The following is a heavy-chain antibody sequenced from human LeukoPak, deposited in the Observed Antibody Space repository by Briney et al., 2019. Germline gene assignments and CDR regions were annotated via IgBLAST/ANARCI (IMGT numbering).Heavy chain of an antibody. CDR3: AREHYGSGSYYRRSFDY. J-gene: IGHJ4*02. V-gene: IGHV4-34*01. CDR1: GGSFSGYY. CDR2: INHSGST. Sequence: SETLSLTCAVYGGSFSGYYWSWIRQPLGKGLEWIGEINHSGSTNYNPSLKSRVTISVDTSKNQFSLKLSSVTAADTAVYYCAREHYGSGSYYRRSFDYWGQGTLVTVSS. D-gene: IGHD3-10*01.